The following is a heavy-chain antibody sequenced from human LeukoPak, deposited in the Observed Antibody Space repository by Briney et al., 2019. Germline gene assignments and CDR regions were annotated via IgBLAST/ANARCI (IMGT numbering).Heavy chain of an antibody. V-gene: IGHV3-11*01. CDR3: ARPKYSSSWQIFDY. D-gene: IGHD6-13*01. J-gene: IGHJ4*02. CDR1: GFTFSDYY. CDR2: ISSSGNTI. Sequence: GGSLRLSCAASGFTFSDYYMSWIRQAPGKGLEWVSYISSSGNTIYYADSVKGRFTISRDNAKNSVFLQMNSLRAEDTAVYYCARPKYSSSWQIFDYWGQGTLVTVSS.